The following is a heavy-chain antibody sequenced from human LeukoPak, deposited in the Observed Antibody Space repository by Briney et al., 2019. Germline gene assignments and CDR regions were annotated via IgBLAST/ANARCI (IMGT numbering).Heavy chain of an antibody. J-gene: IGHJ4*02. CDR3: ARDLQRWLQGPIDY. Sequence: SGGSLRLSCAAPGFTFSSYGMHWVRQAPGKGLEWVAVIWYDGSNKYYADSVKGRFTISRDNSKNTLYLQMNSLRAEDTAVYYCARDLQRWLQGPIDYWGQGTLVTVSS. CDR2: IWYDGSNK. CDR1: GFTFSSYG. V-gene: IGHV3-33*01. D-gene: IGHD5-24*01.